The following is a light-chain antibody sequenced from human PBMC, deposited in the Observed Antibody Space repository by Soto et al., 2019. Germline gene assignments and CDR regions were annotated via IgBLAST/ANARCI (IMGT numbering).Light chain of an antibody. J-gene: IGKJ1*01. CDR1: QSIGTN. V-gene: IGKV3-15*01. CDR3: KHYHKWPRT. Sequence: EIVLTQSPGTLSFSPGERATLSCRASQSIGTNLAWYQQKPGQPPRLLISGASTRATGIPARFSGSGSGTEFTLTISSLQSEDFAVYHCKHYHKWPRTFGQGSKVDIX. CDR2: GAS.